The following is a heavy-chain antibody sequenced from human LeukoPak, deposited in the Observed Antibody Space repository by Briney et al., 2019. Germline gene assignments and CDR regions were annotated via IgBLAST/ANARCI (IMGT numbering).Heavy chain of an antibody. CDR2: ISAYNGNT. V-gene: IGHV1-18*01. J-gene: IGHJ4*02. D-gene: IGHD3-22*01. CDR3: AREVVIHYFDY. CDR1: GGTFSSYA. Sequence: EASVTVSCTASGGTFSSYAISWVRQAPGQGLEWMGWISAYNGNTNYAQKLQGRVTMTTDTSTSTAYMELRSLRSDDTAVYYCAREVVIHYFDYWGQGTLVTVSS.